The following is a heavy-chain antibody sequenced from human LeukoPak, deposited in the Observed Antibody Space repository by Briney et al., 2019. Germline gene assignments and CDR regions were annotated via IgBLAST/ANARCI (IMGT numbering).Heavy chain of an antibody. CDR2: ISSRSSTI. CDR3: ARDPSSSGWYSDY. J-gene: IGHJ4*02. D-gene: IGHD6-19*01. Sequence: GGSLRLSCEASGFTFSRYWMHWVRQAPGKGLEWVSYISSRSSTIYYADSVKGRFSISRDNAKNSLYLQMNSLRAEDTAVYYCARDPSSSGWYSDYWGQGTLVTVSS. CDR1: GFTFSRYW. V-gene: IGHV3-48*01.